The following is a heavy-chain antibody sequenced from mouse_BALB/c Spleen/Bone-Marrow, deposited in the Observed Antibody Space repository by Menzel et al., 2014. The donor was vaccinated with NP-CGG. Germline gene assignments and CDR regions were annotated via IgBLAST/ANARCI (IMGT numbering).Heavy chain of an antibody. J-gene: IGHJ2*01. CDR1: GFTFSSYA. V-gene: IGHV5-9-3*01. CDR3: ARPNTDYFDY. CDR2: ISSGGNYT. Sequence: EVQRVESGGGLVKPGGSLKLSCAASGFTFSSYAMSWIRQTPEKRLEWVATISSGGNYTYYPDSVKGRFTISRDNAKNTLYLQMSSLRSEDTAMYYCARPNTDYFDYWGQGTTLTVSS. D-gene: IGHD5-1-1*01.